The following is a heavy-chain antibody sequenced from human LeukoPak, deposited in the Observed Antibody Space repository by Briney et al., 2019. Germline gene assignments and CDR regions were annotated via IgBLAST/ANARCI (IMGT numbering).Heavy chain of an antibody. V-gene: IGHV1-2*02. J-gene: IGHJ4*02. D-gene: IGHD5-24*01. CDR3: ARDSIRDGTNSGFDY. CDR2: INPNSGGT. CDR1: GYTFTGYY. Sequence: GASVKVSCKASGYTFTGYYMHWVRQAPGQGLEWMGWINPNSGGTNYAQKFQGRVTMTRDTSISTAYMELSSLRSEDTAVYYCARDSIRDGTNSGFDYWGQGTLVTVSS.